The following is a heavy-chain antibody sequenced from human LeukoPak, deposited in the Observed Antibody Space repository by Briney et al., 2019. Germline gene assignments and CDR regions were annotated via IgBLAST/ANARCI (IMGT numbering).Heavy chain of an antibody. V-gene: IGHV4-61*02. D-gene: IGHD2-8*01. J-gene: IGHJ4*02. CDR3: ARVTSRLGVCDY. Sequence: SQTLSLTCTVSGDSISSGDYYWSWIRQPAGKGLEWIGRISSSGSTNYNPSLKSRVTISVGTSKNQFSLKLSSVTAADTAVYYCARVTSRLGVCDYWGQGTLVTVSS. CDR1: GDSISSGDYY. CDR2: ISSSGST.